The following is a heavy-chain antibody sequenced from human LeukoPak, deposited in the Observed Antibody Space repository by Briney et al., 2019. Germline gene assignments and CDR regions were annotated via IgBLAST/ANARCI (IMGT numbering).Heavy chain of an antibody. Sequence: PGGSLRLSCAASGFTFSSYWMHWVRHAPGKGLVWVSRINTDGSSTNYAGSVKGRFTISRDNAKNTLYLQMNSLRAEDTAVYYCATDRSSIAVRPHWGQGTLVTVSS. CDR2: INTDGSST. J-gene: IGHJ4*02. D-gene: IGHD6-6*01. V-gene: IGHV3-74*01. CDR1: GFTFSSYW. CDR3: ATDRSSIAVRPH.